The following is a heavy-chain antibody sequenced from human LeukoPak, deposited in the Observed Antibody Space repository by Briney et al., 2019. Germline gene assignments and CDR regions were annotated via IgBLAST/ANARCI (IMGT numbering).Heavy chain of an antibody. Sequence: GASVKVSCKASGYTFTSYDINWVRQATGQGLEWMGWINPNSGGTNYAQKFQGRVTMTRNTSISTAYMELSSLRSEDTAVYYCARGGDIVVVPAVDPWGQGTLVTVSS. CDR3: ARGGDIVVVPAVDP. J-gene: IGHJ5*02. D-gene: IGHD2-2*01. V-gene: IGHV1-8*01. CDR1: GYTFTSYD. CDR2: INPNSGGT.